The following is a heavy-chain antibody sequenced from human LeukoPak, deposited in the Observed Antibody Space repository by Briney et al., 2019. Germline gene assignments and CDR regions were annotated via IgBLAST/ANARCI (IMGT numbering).Heavy chain of an antibody. CDR1: GYSISSGYY. Sequence: SETLSLTCTVSGYSISSGYYWGWIRQPPGKGLEWIGSIYHSGSTYYNPSLKSRVTISVDTSKNQFSLKLSSVTAADTAVYYCARGSGYYQRGYYFDYWGQGTLVTVSS. J-gene: IGHJ4*02. V-gene: IGHV4-38-2*02. CDR3: ARGSGYYQRGYYFDY. CDR2: IYHSGST. D-gene: IGHD3-3*01.